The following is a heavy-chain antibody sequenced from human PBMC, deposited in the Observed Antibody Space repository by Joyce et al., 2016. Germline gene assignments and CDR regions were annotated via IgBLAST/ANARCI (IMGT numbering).Heavy chain of an antibody. J-gene: IGHJ4*02. CDR2: INRDGSST. CDR3: ARLRRWSGPSDC. CDR1: GFTFSSYW. V-gene: IGHV3-74*03. D-gene: IGHD4-23*01. Sequence: EVQLVESGGGLVQPGGSLRLSCAASGFTFSSYWRYWGRKAPGKGLVWVSRINRDGSSTTYADSVKGRFTISRDNAKNTLYLQMNSLRAEDTAVYYCARLRRWSGPSDCWGQGTLVTVSS.